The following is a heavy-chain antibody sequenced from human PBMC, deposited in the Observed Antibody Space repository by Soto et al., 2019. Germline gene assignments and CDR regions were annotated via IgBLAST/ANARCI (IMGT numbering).Heavy chain of an antibody. CDR3: ARTYERASNGYGPFND. J-gene: IGHJ4*02. V-gene: IGHV1-2*07. CDR1: GYPFTGFY. D-gene: IGHD5-12*01. Sequence: GSVKVSCKASGYPFTGFYVPWVRQAPGQGLEWMGGIKPASGGTDFAHKFQGSVTMTRDTSISTTYMDHRRLRSYDTAVYYCARTYERASNGYGPFNDLGQGTMGTV. CDR2: IKPASGGT.